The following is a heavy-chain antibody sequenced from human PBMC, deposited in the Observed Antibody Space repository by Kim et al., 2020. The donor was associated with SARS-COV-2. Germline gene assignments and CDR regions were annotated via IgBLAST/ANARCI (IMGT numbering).Heavy chain of an antibody. CDR3: AGDRSGWYKADY. D-gene: IGHD6-19*01. J-gene: IGHJ4*02. V-gene: IGHV3-30*03. Sequence: GGYLRLSCAVSGFTFSSFVMHWVRQAPGKGLEWVALISYDGSNKYYADSVKGRFTISRDNSKNTLYLQMNSLRAEDTAVYFCAGDRSGWYKADYWGQGTPVTVSS. CDR2: ISYDGSNK. CDR1: GFTFSSFV.